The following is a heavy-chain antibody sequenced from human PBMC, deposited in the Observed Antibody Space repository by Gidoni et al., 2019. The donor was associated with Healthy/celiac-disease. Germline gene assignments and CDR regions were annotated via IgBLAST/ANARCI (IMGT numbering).Heavy chain of an antibody. CDR2: IIPILGIA. Sequence: QVQLVQSGAEVKKPGSSVKVSCKASGGPFSSYALSWVRQAPGQGLEWMGRIIPILGIANYAQKFQGRVTITADKSTSTAYMELSSLRSEDTAVYYCARDYGCSGGSCYPTYFDYWGQGTLVTVSS. J-gene: IGHJ4*02. D-gene: IGHD2-15*01. CDR3: ARDYGCSGGSCYPTYFDY. CDR1: GGPFSSYA. V-gene: IGHV1-69*04.